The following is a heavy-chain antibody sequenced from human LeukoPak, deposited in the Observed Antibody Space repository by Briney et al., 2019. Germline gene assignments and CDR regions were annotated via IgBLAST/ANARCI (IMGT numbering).Heavy chain of an antibody. CDR3: AIGPLPYYYDSSGYYSAFDP. CDR1: GGTFSSYA. CDR2: IIPIFGTA. Sequence: GASVRVSCKASGGTFSSYAISWVRQAPGQGLEWMGGIIPIFGTANYAQKFQGRVTITADESTSTTYMELSSLRSEDTAVYYCAIGPLPYYYDSSGYYSAFDPWGQGTLVTVSS. D-gene: IGHD3-22*01. J-gene: IGHJ5*02. V-gene: IGHV1-69*13.